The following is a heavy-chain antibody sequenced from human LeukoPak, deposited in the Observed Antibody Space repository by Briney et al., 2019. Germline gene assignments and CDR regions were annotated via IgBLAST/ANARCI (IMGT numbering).Heavy chain of an antibody. CDR1: GYTFTSYD. Sequence: ASVKVSSKASGYTFTSYDINWVRQATGQGLEWMGWMNPNSGNTGYAQKFQGRVTMTRNTSISTAYMELSSLRSEDTAVYYCARGRGVLLWFGESFDYWGQGTLVTVSS. CDR3: ARGRGVLLWFGESFDY. D-gene: IGHD3-10*01. V-gene: IGHV1-8*01. J-gene: IGHJ4*02. CDR2: MNPNSGNT.